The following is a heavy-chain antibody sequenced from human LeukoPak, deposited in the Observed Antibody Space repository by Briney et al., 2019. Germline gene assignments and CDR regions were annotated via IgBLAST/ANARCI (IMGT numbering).Heavy chain of an antibody. J-gene: IGHJ1*01. V-gene: IGHV1-24*01. D-gene: IGHD3-9*01. CDR2: FDPEDGET. Sequence: ASVKVSCKVSGYTLTELSMHWVRQAPGKGLEWMGGFDPEDGETIYAQKFQGRVTMTEDTSTDTAYMELSSLRSEDTAVYYCATTYDILTGYSRNFRHWGQGTLVTVSS. CDR1: GYTLTELS. CDR3: ATTYDILTGYSRNFRH.